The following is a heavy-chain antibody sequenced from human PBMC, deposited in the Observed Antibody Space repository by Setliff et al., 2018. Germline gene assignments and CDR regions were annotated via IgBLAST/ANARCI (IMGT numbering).Heavy chain of an antibody. V-gene: IGHV1-18*01. CDR3: ARGPPDFVVVPAAAKFDF. D-gene: IGHD2-2*01. CDR2: ISAYNGNT. Sequence: ASVKVSCKASGYTFSNFGFSWVRQAPGQGLEWMGWISAYNGNTNYAQRLQGRVTMITDTPTSTAYMELRSLSADDTAVYYCARGPPDFVVVPAAAKFDFWGQGTLVTVSS. CDR1: GYTFSNFG. J-gene: IGHJ4*02.